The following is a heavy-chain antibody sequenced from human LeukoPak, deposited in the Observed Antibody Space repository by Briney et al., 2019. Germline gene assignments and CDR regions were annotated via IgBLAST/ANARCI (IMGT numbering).Heavy chain of an antibody. CDR3: ARELAMGEFDY. Sequence: GASVKVSCKASGYTFTSYYMHWVRQAPGQGLEWMGIINPSGGSTSYAQKFQGRVTMTRDMSTSTVYMELSSLRSEDTAVYYCARELAMGEFDYWGQGTLVTVSS. D-gene: IGHD5-18*01. CDR2: INPSGGST. J-gene: IGHJ4*02. V-gene: IGHV1-46*01. CDR1: GYTFTSYY.